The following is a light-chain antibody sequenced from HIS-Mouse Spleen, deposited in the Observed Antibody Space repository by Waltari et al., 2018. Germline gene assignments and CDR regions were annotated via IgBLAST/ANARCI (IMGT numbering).Light chain of an antibody. V-gene: IGLV2-11*01. Sequence: QSALTQPRSVSGSPGQSVTISCPGTSSDVGGYNCVSWYQQHPGKAPKLMIYDVSKRPSGVPDRFSGSKSGNTASLTISGLQAEDEADYYCCSYAGSYTVVFGGGTKLTVL. CDR1: SSDVGGYNC. CDR2: DVS. J-gene: IGLJ2*01. CDR3: CSYAGSYTVV.